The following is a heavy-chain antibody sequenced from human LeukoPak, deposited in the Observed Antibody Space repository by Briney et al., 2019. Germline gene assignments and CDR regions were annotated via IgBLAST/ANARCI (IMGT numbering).Heavy chain of an antibody. CDR3: ARRLRLRYLEWGKPGYFDY. CDR1: VGSFSGYY. Sequence: SETLSLTCADYVGSFSGYYWCWIRQPPGKGVEWMGEIFVGGITNYNPPLMSRVTISVDTYKNQLSLKLSFVTAADSAVYFCARRLRLRYLEWGKPGYFDYWGEGTLVTVSS. V-gene: IGHV4-34*12. J-gene: IGHJ4*02. D-gene: IGHD3-3*01. CDR2: IFVGGIT.